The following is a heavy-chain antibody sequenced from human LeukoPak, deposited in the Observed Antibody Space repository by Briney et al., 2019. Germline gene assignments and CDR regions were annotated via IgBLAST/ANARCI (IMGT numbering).Heavy chain of an antibody. CDR3: ARDPSAFAGYFDY. V-gene: IGHV4-59*01. CDR2: IYNSGTT. J-gene: IGHJ4*02. CDR1: GGSITSYY. D-gene: IGHD6-13*01. Sequence: SETLSLTCIVSGGSITSYYWSSMRQPPRKGLEWIGYIYNSGTTNYNPSIKSRVTISADTSKNQISLNLSSVTAADTAVYYCARDPSAFAGYFDYWGQGTLVTVFS.